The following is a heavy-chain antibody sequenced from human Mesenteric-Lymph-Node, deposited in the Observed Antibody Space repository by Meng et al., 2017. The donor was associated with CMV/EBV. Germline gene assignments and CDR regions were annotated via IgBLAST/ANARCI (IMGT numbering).Heavy chain of an antibody. D-gene: IGHD3-22*01. CDR1: GYTFTDYY. CDR2: INPNSGGT. CDR3: ARGGTGGYNYEHGMDV. J-gene: IGHJ6*02. Sequence: ASVKVSCKASGYTFTDYYIHWVRQAPGQGLEWMGWINPNSGGTNFVQRFQGRVTMTRDTSISTAYMELSRLRSDDTAVYYCARGGTGGYNYEHGMDVWGQGTAVTVSS. V-gene: IGHV1-2*02.